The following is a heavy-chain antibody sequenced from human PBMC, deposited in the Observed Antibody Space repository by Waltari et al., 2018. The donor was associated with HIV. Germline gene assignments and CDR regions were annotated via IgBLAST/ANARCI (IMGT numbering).Heavy chain of an antibody. D-gene: IGHD2-2*01. V-gene: IGHV3-23*04. CDR1: GFTFSMYV. Sequence: EVQLVESGGGLVQPGESLRLSCAASGFTFSMYVMTWVRQAPGKGLQWVAGISGIGGSRYYTDSVKGRFTISRDNSKKTLYLQMDSLRAEDTAVYYCAKVPVLPTGREDYWGQGTLVTVSS. CDR3: AKVPVLPTGREDY. CDR2: ISGIGGSR. J-gene: IGHJ4*02.